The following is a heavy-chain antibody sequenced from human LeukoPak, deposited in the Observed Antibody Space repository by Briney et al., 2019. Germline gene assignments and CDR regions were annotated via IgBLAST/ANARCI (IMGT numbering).Heavy chain of an antibody. CDR1: GFTFSGLG. CDR3: VKGWLCEY. J-gene: IGHJ4*02. Sequence: GGSLRLSCAASGFTFSGLGMHWVRQAPGKGPQWVAFISHDGSDKYYVDSVKGRFTISRDNSKSTLSLQMKSLRVEDTAVYYCVKGWLCEYWGQGTPVTVSS. CDR2: ISHDGSDK. D-gene: IGHD5-12*01. V-gene: IGHV3-30*02.